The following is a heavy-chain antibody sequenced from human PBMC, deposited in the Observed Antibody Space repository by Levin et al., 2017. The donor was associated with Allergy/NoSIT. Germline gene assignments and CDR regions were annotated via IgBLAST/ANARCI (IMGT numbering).Heavy chain of an antibody. CDR1: GYSFTSYW. Sequence: KVSCKGSGYSFTSYWIGWVRQMPGKGLEWMGIIYPGDSDTRYSPSFQGQVTISADKSISTAYLQWSSLKASDTAMYYCASHGYSSSSLFDYWGQGTLVTVSS. V-gene: IGHV5-51*01. D-gene: IGHD6-6*01. CDR3: ASHGYSSSSLFDY. J-gene: IGHJ4*02. CDR2: IYPGDSDT.